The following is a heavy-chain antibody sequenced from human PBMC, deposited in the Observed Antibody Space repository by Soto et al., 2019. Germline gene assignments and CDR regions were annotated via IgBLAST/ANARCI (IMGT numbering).Heavy chain of an antibody. CDR2: MNPGSGDT. Sequence: SCKASGYSFTNNDVSWVRQATGQGLEWMGWMNPGSGDTGYAQKFQGRVTMTRHISTATAYMELSSLRSDDTATYYCARMATFGSLNWFDPWGQGTLVTVS. J-gene: IGHJ5*02. D-gene: IGHD3-16*01. CDR1: GYSFTNND. V-gene: IGHV1-8*01. CDR3: ARMATFGSLNWFDP.